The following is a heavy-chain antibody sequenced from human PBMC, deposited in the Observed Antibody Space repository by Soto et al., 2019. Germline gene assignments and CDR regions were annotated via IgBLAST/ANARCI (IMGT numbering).Heavy chain of an antibody. D-gene: IGHD1-7*01. CDR1: GGSISSGGYY. J-gene: IGHJ4*02. V-gene: IGHV4-31*03. CDR3: ARDKRAGTTDYFDY. Sequence: QVQLQESGPGLVKPSQTLSLTCTVSGGSISSGGYYWSWIRQHPGKGLEWIGYIYYSGSTYYNPSLKSRVTISVDTYKNPFSLKLSSVTAADTAVHYWARDKRAGTTDYFDYWGQGTLVTVSS. CDR2: IYYSGST.